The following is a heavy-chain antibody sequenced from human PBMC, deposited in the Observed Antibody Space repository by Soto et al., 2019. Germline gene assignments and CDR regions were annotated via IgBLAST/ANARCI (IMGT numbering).Heavy chain of an antibody. J-gene: IGHJ4*02. CDR2: ISGSGGST. D-gene: IGHD2-2*02. CDR1: GFTFSSYA. V-gene: IGHV3-23*01. Sequence: LRLSCAASGFTFSSYAMSWVRQAPGKGLEWVSAISGSGGSTYYADSVKGRFTISRDNSKNTLYLQMNSLRAEDTAIYYCAKSGSELRYCSGTSCYTPAYYFDYWGQGT. CDR3: AKSGSELRYCSGTSCYTPAYYFDY.